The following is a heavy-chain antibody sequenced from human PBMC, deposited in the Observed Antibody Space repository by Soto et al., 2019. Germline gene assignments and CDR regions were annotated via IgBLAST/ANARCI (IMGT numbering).Heavy chain of an antibody. CDR1: GGSISSSSYY. Sequence: SETLSLTCTVSGGSISSSSYYWGWIRQPPGKGLEWIGYISYSGSSNYTPSLKSRVTISLDTSKSQFSLKLSSVTAADTAVYYCARSRWLVLWGQGTLVTVSS. CDR2: ISYSGSS. D-gene: IGHD6-19*01. V-gene: IGHV4-61*05. CDR3: ARSRWLVL. J-gene: IGHJ4*02.